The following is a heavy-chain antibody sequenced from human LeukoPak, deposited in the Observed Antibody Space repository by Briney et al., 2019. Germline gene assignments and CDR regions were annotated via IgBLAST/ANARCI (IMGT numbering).Heavy chain of an antibody. J-gene: IGHJ3*02. CDR3: ARDHPFVHYYDISGYYHSADASDS. V-gene: IGHV1-18*01. CDR2: ISAYNGNT. CDR1: GYTFTSYG. Sequence: ASVKVSCKASGYTFTSYGISWVRQAPGQGLVWMGWISAYNGNTNYAQKLQGRVTMTTDTSTSTAYMELRSLRSDDTAVYYCARDHPFVHYYDISGYYHSADASDSRVEPTMPTVSS. D-gene: IGHD3-22*01.